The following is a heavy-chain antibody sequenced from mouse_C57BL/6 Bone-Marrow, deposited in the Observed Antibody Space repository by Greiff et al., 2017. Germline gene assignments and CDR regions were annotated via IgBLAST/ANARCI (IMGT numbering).Heavy chain of an antibody. J-gene: IGHJ2*01. D-gene: IGHD3-1*01. CDR1: GYTFTSYW. Sequence: VQLQQPGAELVRPGTSVKLSCKASGYTFTSYWMHWVKQRPGQGLEWIGVIDPSDSYTNYNQKFKGKSTLTVDKSSSTAYMQLSSLTSEDSAVYYCARRALDYWGQGTTLTVSS. CDR3: ARRALDY. V-gene: IGHV1-59*01. CDR2: IDPSDSYT.